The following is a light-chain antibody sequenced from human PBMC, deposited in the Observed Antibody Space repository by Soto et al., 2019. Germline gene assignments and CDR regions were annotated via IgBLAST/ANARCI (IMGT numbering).Light chain of an antibody. V-gene: IGLV1-51*02. Sequence: QSVLTQPPSVSAAPGQKVTISYSGSSSNIGNNYVSWYQHLPGTAPKLLIYENNKRPSGIPDRFSGSKSGTSATLGITGLQTGDEAEYYCGTWQSSLSAWVFGGGTKLTVL. CDR2: ENN. J-gene: IGLJ2*01. CDR1: SSNIGNNY. CDR3: GTWQSSLSAWV.